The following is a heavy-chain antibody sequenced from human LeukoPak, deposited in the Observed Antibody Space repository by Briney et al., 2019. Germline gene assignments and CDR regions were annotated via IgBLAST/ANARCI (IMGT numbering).Heavy chain of an antibody. CDR1: VYLFTIYY. D-gene: IGHD2-15*01. J-gene: IGHJ4*02. CDR3: ARDYIKVVVAGTGPSAGHMDH. CDR2: INPSGGSK. V-gene: IGHV1-46*01. Sequence: TVSLFYSASVYLFTIYYMHWVPQPPGQGLEWMGIINPSGGSKIYTEEFGGGVTITRDTSSSTVYMEVSSLRSEDVAVYFCARDYIKVVVAGTGPSAGHMDHWGKGTRVTVSS.